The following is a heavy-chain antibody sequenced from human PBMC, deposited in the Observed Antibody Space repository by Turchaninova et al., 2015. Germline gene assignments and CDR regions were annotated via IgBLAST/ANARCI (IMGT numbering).Heavy chain of an antibody. V-gene: IGHV1-18*04. J-gene: IGHJ5*02. CDR1: RYRCTRDG. D-gene: IGHD4-17*01. CDR3: ARDRGVLRDRVNWFDP. CDR2: VSAYKGNT. Sequence: AEKTAATAQVSCKTARYRCTRDGTSWGRQYAGAGLEWMGWVSAYKGNTNYAQQHQGRVTMTTDTTTSTAYMKLRSRRSDDTAVYYCARDRGVLRDRVNWFDPWGQGTLVTVSS.